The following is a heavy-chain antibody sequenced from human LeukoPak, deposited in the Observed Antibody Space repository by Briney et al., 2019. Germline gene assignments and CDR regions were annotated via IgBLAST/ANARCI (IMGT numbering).Heavy chain of an antibody. Sequence: SETLSLTCTVSGGSISSYWWSWIRQPPGKGLECIGYIYYSGSTNYNPSLKSRVTISVDTSKNQFSLKLSSVTAADTAVYYCARGSGVTPVDYWGQGTLVTVSS. D-gene: IGHD4-11*01. CDR1: GGSISSYW. CDR3: ARGSGVTPVDY. CDR2: IYYSGST. J-gene: IGHJ4*02. V-gene: IGHV4-59*01.